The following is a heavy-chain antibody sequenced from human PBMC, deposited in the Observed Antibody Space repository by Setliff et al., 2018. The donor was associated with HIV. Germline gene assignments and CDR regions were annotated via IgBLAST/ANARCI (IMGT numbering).Heavy chain of an antibody. V-gene: IGHV3-48*01. J-gene: IGHJ4*02. D-gene: IGHD1-26*01. CDR3: TREGSYSGSYSWGIGY. CDR2: ISSSSSII. Sequence: GGSLRLSCAASGFTFSSHSMNWVRQAPGKGLEWVSYISSSSSIIIYADSVKGRFTISRDNAKNSVYLQMNSLRVEDTAVYYCTREGSYSGSYSWGIGYWGQGTLVTVSS. CDR1: GFTFSSHS.